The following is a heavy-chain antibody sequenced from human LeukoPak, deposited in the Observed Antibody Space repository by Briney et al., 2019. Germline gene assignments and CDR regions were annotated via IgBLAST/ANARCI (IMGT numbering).Heavy chain of an antibody. J-gene: IGHJ6*02. Sequence: GGSLRLSCAASGXTFTNYPMLWVRQPPGKGLEWVANIKQDGSEKVYVDSVKGRFAISRDNAKNSLFLQMDALRAEDTAVYYCARDPYSSTWSYGMDVWGQGTPVTVSS. D-gene: IGHD6-6*01. CDR2: IKQDGSEK. CDR1: GXTFTNYP. CDR3: ARDPYSSTWSYGMDV. V-gene: IGHV3-7*03.